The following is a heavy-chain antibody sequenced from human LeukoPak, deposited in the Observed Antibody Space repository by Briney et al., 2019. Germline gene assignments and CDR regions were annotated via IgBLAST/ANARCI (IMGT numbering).Heavy chain of an antibody. J-gene: IGHJ4*02. Sequence: GGSLRLSCAASGFTFSSYAMHWVRQAPGKGLEWVAVISYDGSNKYYADSVKGRFTISRDNSKNTLYLQMNSLRAEDTAVYYCARDLRDGYNPAGYWGQGTLVTVSS. CDR1: GFTFSSYA. D-gene: IGHD5-24*01. CDR2: ISYDGSNK. V-gene: IGHV3-30*04. CDR3: ARDLRDGYNPAGY.